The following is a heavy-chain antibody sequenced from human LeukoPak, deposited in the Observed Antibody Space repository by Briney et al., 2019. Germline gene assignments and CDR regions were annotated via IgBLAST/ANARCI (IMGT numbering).Heavy chain of an antibody. J-gene: IGHJ3*02. CDR1: GAPIRSGDYY. CDR2: IYDSGST. Sequence: SETLSLTCTVSGAPIRSGDYYWSWIRQPPGKGLEWIGYIYDSGSTYYNPSLKSRITISVDTSENRFSLKLSSVTATDTAVYYCARDCSGGSCYGAFDIWGQGTMVTVSS. CDR3: ARDCSGGSCYGAFDI. D-gene: IGHD2-15*01. V-gene: IGHV4-30-4*01.